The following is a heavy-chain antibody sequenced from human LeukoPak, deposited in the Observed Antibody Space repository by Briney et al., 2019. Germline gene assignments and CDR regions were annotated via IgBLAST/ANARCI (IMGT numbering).Heavy chain of an antibody. Sequence: SETLSLTCAVYGGSFSGYYWGWIRQPPGKGLEWIGEINHSGSTNYNPSLKSRVTISVDTSKNQFSLKLSSVTAADTAVYYCARAEAGQLVTWFDPWGQGTLVTVSS. J-gene: IGHJ5*02. D-gene: IGHD6-6*01. CDR2: INHSGST. CDR3: ARAEAGQLVTWFDP. V-gene: IGHV4-34*01. CDR1: GGSFSGYY.